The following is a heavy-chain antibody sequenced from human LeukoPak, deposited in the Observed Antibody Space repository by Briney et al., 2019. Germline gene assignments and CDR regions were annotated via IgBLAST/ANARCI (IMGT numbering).Heavy chain of an antibody. V-gene: IGHV4-34*01. D-gene: IGHD2-15*01. J-gene: IGHJ4*02. CDR2: INHSGST. Sequence: PGGSLRLSCAASGFTFSTYAMNWVRQPPGKGLEWIGEINHSGSTNYNPSLKSRVTISVDTSKNQFSLKLSSVTAADTAVYYCARELPGRTRPLLNDYWGQGTLVTVSS. CDR3: ARELPGRTRPLLNDY. CDR1: GFTFSTYA.